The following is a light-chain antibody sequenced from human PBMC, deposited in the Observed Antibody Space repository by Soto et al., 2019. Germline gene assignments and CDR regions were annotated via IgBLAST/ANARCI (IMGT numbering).Light chain of an antibody. CDR3: QQYRSSPRT. CDR1: ESISSTF. J-gene: IGKJ1*01. CDR2: AAS. Sequence: EIVLTQSPGTLSLSPGERATLSCRASESISSTFLAWYQQRPGQAPRLLIFAASSRATGIPDRFGGSGSGTDFTLTISRLEPDDFAVYYCQQYRSSPRTFGQGTTVEIK. V-gene: IGKV3-20*01.